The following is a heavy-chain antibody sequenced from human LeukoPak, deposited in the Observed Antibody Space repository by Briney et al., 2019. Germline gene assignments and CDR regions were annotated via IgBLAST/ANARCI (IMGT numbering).Heavy chain of an antibody. CDR1: GGSISSSSYY. CDR2: IYYSGST. V-gene: IGHV4-39*01. Sequence: SETLSLTCTVSGGSISSSSYYWGWIRQPPGKGLEWIGSIYYSGSTYYNPSLKSRVTISVDTSKNQFSLKLSSVTAADTAVYYCARQGVWFGELCDWFDPWGQGTLVTVSS. CDR3: ARQGVWFGELCDWFDP. J-gene: IGHJ5*02. D-gene: IGHD3-10*01.